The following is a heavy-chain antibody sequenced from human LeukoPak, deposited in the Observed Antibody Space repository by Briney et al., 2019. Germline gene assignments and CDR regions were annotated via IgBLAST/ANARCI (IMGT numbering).Heavy chain of an antibody. CDR1: GFTFSSYG. J-gene: IGHJ4*02. Sequence: PGGSLRLSCAASGFTFSSYGMHWVRQAPGKGLEWVAVIWYDGSNKYYADSVKGRFTISRDNSKNTLYLQMNSLRAEDTAVYYCAKHAYGSGKQAIDYWGQGTPVTVSS. V-gene: IGHV3-33*06. CDR2: IWYDGSNK. D-gene: IGHD3-10*01. CDR3: AKHAYGSGKQAIDY.